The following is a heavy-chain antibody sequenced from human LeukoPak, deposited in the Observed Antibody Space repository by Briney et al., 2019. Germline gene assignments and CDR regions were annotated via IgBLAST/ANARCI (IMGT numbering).Heavy chain of an antibody. D-gene: IGHD3-3*02. V-gene: IGHV4-39*02. J-gene: IGHJ4*02. CDR1: GGSISSNNYY. Sequence: SETLSLTCTISGGSISSNNYYWGWIRQPPGKGLEWIGSINYSGSFYYNPSLQSRGTISVETSKNQVSLKVNSVTAADTAVYYCARDLGSFLEWSLPGISDYWGQGTLVTVSS. CDR2: INYSGSF. CDR3: ARDLGSFLEWSLPGISDY.